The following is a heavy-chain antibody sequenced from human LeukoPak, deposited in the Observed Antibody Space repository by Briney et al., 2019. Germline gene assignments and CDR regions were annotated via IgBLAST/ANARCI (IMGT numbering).Heavy chain of an antibody. CDR3: ARGGGSGSSLYYFDY. V-gene: IGHV1-46*01. D-gene: IGHD1-26*01. CDR2: INPGTGGT. CDR1: GYTFTSYF. J-gene: IGHJ4*02. Sequence: ASVRVSCKASGYTFTSYFIHWVRQAPGQGLEWMGIINPGTGGTTYAQNFQGRVTMTRDTSTSTVYMELSSLRSEDTAVYYCARGGGSGSSLYYFDYWGQGTLVTVSS.